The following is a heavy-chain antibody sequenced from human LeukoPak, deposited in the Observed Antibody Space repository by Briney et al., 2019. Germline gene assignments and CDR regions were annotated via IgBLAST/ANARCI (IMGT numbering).Heavy chain of an antibody. Sequence: PSETLSLTCAVYGGSFSNYYWSRIRQPPGKGLEWIGYVYYTGNTNYNPSLKSRVTISVDTSRNQFSLKLSSVTAADTAVYYCANSTIASSGYFDYWGQGTLVTVSS. D-gene: IGHD3-22*01. CDR2: VYYTGNT. CDR1: GGSFSNYY. V-gene: IGHV4-59*08. CDR3: ANSTIASSGYFDY. J-gene: IGHJ4*02.